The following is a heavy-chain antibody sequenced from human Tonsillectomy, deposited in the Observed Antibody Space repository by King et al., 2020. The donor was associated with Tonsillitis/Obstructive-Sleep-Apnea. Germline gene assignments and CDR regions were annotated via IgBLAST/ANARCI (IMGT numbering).Heavy chain of an antibody. CDR1: GGSMSSYY. CDR2: IYYSGRT. Sequence: VQLQESGPGLVKPSETLSLTCTVSGGSMSSYYWSWIRQPPGKGLEWIGYIYYSGRTNYNPSLKSRVSISVDTSKNQISLKLSSVTAADTAVYYCARVFPVGYNYVVDYWGQGTLVTVSS. CDR3: ARVFPVGYNYVVDY. J-gene: IGHJ4*02. D-gene: IGHD5-24*01. V-gene: IGHV4-59*01.